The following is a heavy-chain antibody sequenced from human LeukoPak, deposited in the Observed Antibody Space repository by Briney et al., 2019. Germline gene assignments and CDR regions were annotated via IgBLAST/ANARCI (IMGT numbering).Heavy chain of an antibody. Sequence: GGSLRLSCAASGFTFSSYGMHWVRQAPGKGLEWVAVISYDGSNKYYADSVKGRFTISRDSSKNTLYLQMNSLRAEDTAVYYCANGIVVVPAAIEDLFPGFDYWGQGTLVTVSS. J-gene: IGHJ4*02. CDR3: ANGIVVVPAAIEDLFPGFDY. CDR2: ISYDGSNK. V-gene: IGHV3-30*18. D-gene: IGHD2-2*02. CDR1: GFTFSSYG.